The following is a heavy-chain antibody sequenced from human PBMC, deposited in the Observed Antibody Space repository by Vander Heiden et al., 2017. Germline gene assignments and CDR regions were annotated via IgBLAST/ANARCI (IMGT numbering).Heavy chain of an antibody. D-gene: IGHD3-10*01. V-gene: IGHV3-30*18. CDR2: ISYDGSNK. CDR1: GFTFSSYG. J-gene: IGHJ6*02. Sequence: QVQLVESGGGVVQPVRSLRLSCAASGFTFSSYGMHWVRQAPGKGLEWVAVISYDGSNKYYADSVKGRFTISRDNSKNTLYLQMNSLRAEDTAVYYCAKDRGFSGLYGMDVWGQGTTVTVSS. CDR3: AKDRGFSGLYGMDV.